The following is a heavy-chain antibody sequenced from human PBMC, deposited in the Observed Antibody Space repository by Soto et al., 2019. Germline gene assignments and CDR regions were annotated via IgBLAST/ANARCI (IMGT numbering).Heavy chain of an antibody. CDR3: ARETITGTTVSSDY. D-gene: IGHD1-7*01. J-gene: IGHJ4*02. Sequence: PGGSLSLCSGASGFTFSSYAIPWVRPDTGKGLEWVAVISYDGSNKYYADSVKGRFTISRDNSKNTLYLQMNSLRAEDTAVYYCARETITGTTVSSDYWGQGTMVNVSA. CDR1: GFTFSSYA. CDR2: ISYDGSNK. V-gene: IGHV3-30-3*01.